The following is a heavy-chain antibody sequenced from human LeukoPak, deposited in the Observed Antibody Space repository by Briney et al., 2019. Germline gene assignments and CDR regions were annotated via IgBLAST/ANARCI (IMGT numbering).Heavy chain of an antibody. CDR3: ARDRYYDYVWGSYLPTPFDY. J-gene: IGHJ4*02. CDR2: SSSSSSYI. D-gene: IGHD3-16*02. CDR1: GFTFSSYS. Sequence: GGSLRLSCAACGFTFSSYSMNWVRQAPGKGLEWVSSSSSSSSYIYYADSVKGRFTISRDNAKNSLYLQMNSPRAEDTAVYYCARDRYYDYVWGSYLPTPFDYWGQGTLVTVSS. V-gene: IGHV3-21*01.